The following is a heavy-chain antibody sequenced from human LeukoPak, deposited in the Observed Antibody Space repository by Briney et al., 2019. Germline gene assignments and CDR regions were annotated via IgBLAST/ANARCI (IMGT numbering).Heavy chain of an antibody. D-gene: IGHD3-16*01. V-gene: IGHV3-21*01. CDR2: ISSTSSDV. CDR3: ARGPILIDY. Sequence: GGSLRLSCAASGFTFGSYSMNWVRQAPGKGLDWVSSISSTSSDVYYADSVKSRFTISRDNAKNSLYLQMNNLRAEDTAVYYCARGPILIDYWGQGTLVTVSS. CDR1: GFTFGSYS. J-gene: IGHJ4*02.